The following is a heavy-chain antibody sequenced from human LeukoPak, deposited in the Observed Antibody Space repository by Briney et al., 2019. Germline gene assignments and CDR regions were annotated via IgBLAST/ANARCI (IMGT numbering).Heavy chain of an antibody. J-gene: IGHJ3*02. CDR3: ATPGYSGNYYDAFDI. CDR1: GYSFTSYW. D-gene: IGHD1-26*01. CDR2: IYPGDSDT. Sequence: GESLKISCKGFGYSFTSYWIGWVRQMPGKGLERMGIIYPGDSDTRYSPSFQGQVTISADKSISTAYLQWSSLKASDTAMYYCATPGYSGNYYDAFDIWGQGTMVTVSS. V-gene: IGHV5-51*01.